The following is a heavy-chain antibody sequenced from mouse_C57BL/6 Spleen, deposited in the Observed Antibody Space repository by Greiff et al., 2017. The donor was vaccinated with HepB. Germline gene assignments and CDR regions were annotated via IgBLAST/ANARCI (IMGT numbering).Heavy chain of an antibody. J-gene: IGHJ3*01. CDR2: ISNLAYSI. CDR1: GFTFSDYG. Sequence: EVMLVESGGGLVQPGGSLKLSCAASGFTFSDYGMAWVRQAPRKGPEWVAFISNLAYSIYYADTVTGRFTISRENAKNTLYLEMSSLRSEDTAMYYCARHDGSSYDWFAYWGQGTLVTVSA. D-gene: IGHD1-1*01. CDR3: ARHDGSSYDWFAY. V-gene: IGHV5-15*01.